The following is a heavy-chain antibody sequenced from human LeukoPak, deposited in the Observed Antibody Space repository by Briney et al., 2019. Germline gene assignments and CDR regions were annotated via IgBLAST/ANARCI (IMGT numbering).Heavy chain of an antibody. CDR1: GFTFSSYA. Sequence: PGGSLRLSCAASGFTFSSYAMSWVRQAPGKGLEWVAVISYDGSNKYYADSVKGRFTISRDNSKNTLYLQMNSLRAEDTAVYYCARESDHSGSYHYYGMDVWGQGTTVTVSS. CDR3: ARESDHSGSYHYYGMDV. J-gene: IGHJ6*02. V-gene: IGHV3-30*04. D-gene: IGHD1-26*01. CDR2: ISYDGSNK.